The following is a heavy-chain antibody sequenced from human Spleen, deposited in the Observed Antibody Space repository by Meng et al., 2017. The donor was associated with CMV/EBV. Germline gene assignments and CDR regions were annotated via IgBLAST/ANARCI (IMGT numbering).Heavy chain of an antibody. V-gene: IGHV5-51*01. D-gene: IGHD3-9*01. CDR2: IYPGDSHT. J-gene: IGHJ4*02. CDR1: GYSFTRYW. CDR3: TRRDILTGYNDY. Sequence: GGSLRLSCKGSGYSFTRYWIGWVRQMPGKGLEWMGIIYPGDSHTRYSPSFQGQVTVSADKSISTAYLQWSSLKASDTAIYYCTRRDILTGYNDYWGQGTLVTVSS.